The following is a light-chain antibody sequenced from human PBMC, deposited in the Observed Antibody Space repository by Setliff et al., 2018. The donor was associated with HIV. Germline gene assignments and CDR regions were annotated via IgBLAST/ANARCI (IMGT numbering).Light chain of an antibody. V-gene: IGLV1-47*01. J-gene: IGLJ1*01. CDR2: RND. CDR1: SSNIGSNY. CDR3: AAWDDSLSGLYV. Sequence: LTQPPSASGTPGQRVTISCSGSSSNIGSNYVYWYQQLPGTAPKLLIYRNDQRPSGVPDRFSGSKSGTSASLAISGLRSEDEADYYCAAWDDSLSGLYVFGAGTKVTVL.